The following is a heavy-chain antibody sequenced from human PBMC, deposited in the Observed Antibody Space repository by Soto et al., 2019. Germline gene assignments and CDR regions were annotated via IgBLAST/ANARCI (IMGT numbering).Heavy chain of an antibody. V-gene: IGHV3-7*01. Sequence: VQVVESGGGLVQPGGSLRLSCAASGFTFGIHWMTWVRQVPGKGLEWVANINQDGSDKYYVDSVKGRFIISRDNAKDSLYLQMNSLRVEDTAVYYCATSMRHTLDPWGQGTPVTVS. CDR3: ATSMRHTLDP. CDR1: GFTFGIHW. J-gene: IGHJ5*02. D-gene: IGHD2-21*01. CDR2: INQDGSDK.